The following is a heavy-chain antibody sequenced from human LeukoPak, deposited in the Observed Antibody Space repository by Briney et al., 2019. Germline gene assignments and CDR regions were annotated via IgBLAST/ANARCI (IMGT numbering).Heavy chain of an antibody. Sequence: GGSLRLSCAASGFTFDDYAMHWVRQAPGKGLEWVSGISWNSGSIVYADSVKGRFTISRDNAKNSLYLQMNSLRAEDTALYYCAKSADRYCSGGSCYSGSDGMDVWGQGTTVTVSS. D-gene: IGHD2-15*01. V-gene: IGHV3-9*01. CDR1: GFTFDDYA. CDR3: AKSADRYCSGGSCYSGSDGMDV. J-gene: IGHJ6*02. CDR2: ISWNSGSI.